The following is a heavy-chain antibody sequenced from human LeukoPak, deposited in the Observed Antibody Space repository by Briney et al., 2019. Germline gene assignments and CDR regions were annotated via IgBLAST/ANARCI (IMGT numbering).Heavy chain of an antibody. J-gene: IGHJ4*02. D-gene: IGHD2-2*01. V-gene: IGHV3-48*01. CDR2: ISSSSSTI. Sequence: GGSLRLSCAASGFTFSSYSMNWVRQAPGKGLEWVSYISSSSSTIYYADSVKGRFTISRDNAKNSLYLQMNSLRAEDTAVYYCAREGYCSSTSCYVSIPFDYWGQGTLVTVSS. CDR3: AREGYCSSTSCYVSIPFDY. CDR1: GFTFSSYS.